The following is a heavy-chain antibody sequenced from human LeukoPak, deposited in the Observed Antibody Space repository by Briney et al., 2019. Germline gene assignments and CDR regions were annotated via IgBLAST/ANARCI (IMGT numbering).Heavy chain of an antibody. Sequence: PSQTLSLTCTVSGGSISSGDYYWSWIRQPPGKGLEWIGYIYYSGSTYYNPSLKSRVTIPVDTSKNQFSLKLSSVTAADTAVYYCARISGGDYAFDYWGQGTLVTVSS. D-gene: IGHD4-17*01. J-gene: IGHJ4*02. CDR1: GGSISSGDYY. CDR3: ARISGGDYAFDY. V-gene: IGHV4-30-4*01. CDR2: IYYSGST.